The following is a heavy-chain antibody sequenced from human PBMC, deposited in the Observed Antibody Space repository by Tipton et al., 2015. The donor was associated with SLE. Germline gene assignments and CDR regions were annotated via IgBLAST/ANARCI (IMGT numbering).Heavy chain of an antibody. Sequence: QLVQSGGGLVQPGGSLRLSCAASGFTFSSYWMSWVRQAPGKGLEWVANINQDGSEKYYVDAVKGRFTISRDKAKNSLFLQLNSLRAEDTAVYYCARSRAVAGPVYFDYWRQGTLVTVSS. J-gene: IGHJ4*02. CDR3: ARSRAVAGPVYFDY. D-gene: IGHD6-19*01. V-gene: IGHV3-7*01. CDR1: GFTFSSYW. CDR2: INQDGSEK.